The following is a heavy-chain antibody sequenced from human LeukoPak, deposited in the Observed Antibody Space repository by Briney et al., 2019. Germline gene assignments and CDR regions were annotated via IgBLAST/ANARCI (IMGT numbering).Heavy chain of an antibody. CDR3: AREFDSSGYYYH. D-gene: IGHD3-22*01. CDR1: GGTFSSYA. J-gene: IGHJ5*02. CDR2: IIPIFGIA. Sequence: SVKVSCKASGGTFSSYAISWVRQAPGQGLEWMGRIIPIFGIANYAQKFQGRVTITADKSTSTAYMELSSLRSEDTAVYYCAREFDSSGYYYHWGQGTLVTVSS. V-gene: IGHV1-69*04.